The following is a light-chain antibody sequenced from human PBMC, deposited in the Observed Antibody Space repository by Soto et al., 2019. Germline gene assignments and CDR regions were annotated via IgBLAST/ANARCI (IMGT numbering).Light chain of an antibody. CDR2: GAS. CDR3: QQYCSSTRT. CDR1: QSVSSSY. Sequence: EMVLTQSPGTLSLSQGERAALSCRASQSVSSSYLAWYQQKPGQAPRLLIYGASSRATGIPDRFSGSGSGTDFTLTISRLEPEAFAVYYCQQYCSSTRTFGQGTKVESK. J-gene: IGKJ1*01. V-gene: IGKV3-20*01.